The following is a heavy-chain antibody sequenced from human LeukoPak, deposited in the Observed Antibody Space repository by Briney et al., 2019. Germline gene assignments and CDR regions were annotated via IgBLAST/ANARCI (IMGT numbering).Heavy chain of an antibody. CDR1: GGSISGSLQS. J-gene: IGHJ6*02. CDR3: ARHGPNGTSDYYSFDV. D-gene: IGHD4-23*01. Sequence: SETLSLTCTVSGGSISGSLQSWGWIRQSPGMGLEWLGTNYYSGATYRNPSLNSRVSTFVDTSKNQFSLRLTSVTAVDTGVYYCARHGPNGTSDYYSFDVWGQGTTVTVSS. CDR2: NYYSGAT. V-gene: IGHV4-39*01.